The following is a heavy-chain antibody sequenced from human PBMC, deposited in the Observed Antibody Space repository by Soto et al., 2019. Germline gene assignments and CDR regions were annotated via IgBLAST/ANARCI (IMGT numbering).Heavy chain of an antibody. CDR1: GFTFSSYA. J-gene: IGHJ4*02. D-gene: IGHD2-15*01. V-gene: IGHV3-23*01. Sequence: EVQLLESGGGLVQPGGSLRLSCAASGFTFSSYAMSWVRQAPGKGLEWVSAISGSGGSTYYADSVKGRFTISRDNSKNTMYLKMNSLRAEDTAVYYCAKSTGGVVVAATDYWGQGTLVTVSS. CDR2: ISGSGGST. CDR3: AKSTGGVVVAATDY.